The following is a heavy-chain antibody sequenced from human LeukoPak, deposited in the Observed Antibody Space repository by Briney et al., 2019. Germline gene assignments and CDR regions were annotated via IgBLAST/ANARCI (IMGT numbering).Heavy chain of an antibody. CDR3: ATHPISGYNFYLYAFDI. Sequence: GASVKVSCKVSGYTLTELSMHWVRQAPGKGLEWMGGFDPEDGETIYAQKFQGRVTMTEDTSTDTAYMELSSLRSEDTAVYYCATHPISGYNFYLYAFDIWGQGTMVTVSS. J-gene: IGHJ3*02. D-gene: IGHD5-24*01. V-gene: IGHV1-24*01. CDR1: GYTLTELS. CDR2: FDPEDGET.